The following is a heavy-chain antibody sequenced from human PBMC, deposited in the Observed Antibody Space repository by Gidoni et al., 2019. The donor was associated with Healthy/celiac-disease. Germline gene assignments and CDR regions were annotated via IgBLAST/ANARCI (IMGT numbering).Heavy chain of an antibody. CDR1: GGSFIGYS. J-gene: IGHJ6*02. CDR2: TNHSGST. Sequence: QVQLQQWGAGLLQPSKTLSLTCAVYGGSFIGYSCSWIRQPPGKGLEWIGETNHSGSTNYNPSLKSRVTISVDTSKNQFSLKLSSVTAADTAVYYCARSLPNTAMATLYYYYYYGMDVWGQGTTVTVSS. D-gene: IGHD5-18*01. V-gene: IGHV4-34*01. CDR3: ARSLPNTAMATLYYYYYYGMDV.